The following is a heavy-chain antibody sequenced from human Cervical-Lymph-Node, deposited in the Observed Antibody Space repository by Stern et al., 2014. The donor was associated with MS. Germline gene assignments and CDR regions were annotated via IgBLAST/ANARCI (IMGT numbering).Heavy chain of an antibody. CDR1: GYSFTSYW. CDR2: IYPGDSDT. Sequence: EVQLVESGAEVTKPGESLKISCKGSGYSFTSYWIGWVRPMPGKGLEWMGIIYPGDSDTRYSPSFQGQVTISADKSISTAYLQWSSLKASDTAMYYCAIRGYSYGLYFDYWGQGTLVTVSS. D-gene: IGHD5-18*01. CDR3: AIRGYSYGLYFDY. J-gene: IGHJ4*02. V-gene: IGHV5-51*01.